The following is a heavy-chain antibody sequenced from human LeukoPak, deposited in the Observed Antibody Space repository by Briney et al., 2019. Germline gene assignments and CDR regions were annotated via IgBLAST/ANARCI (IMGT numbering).Heavy chain of an antibody. D-gene: IGHD4-23*01. Sequence: GGSLRLSCVASGFTFSSHWMTWVRQAPGKGLEWVANIKQDGSEKHYVDSVKGRFTISRDDAKNSLFLQMSSLRAEDTAVYYCAREGQGYGGKDYWGRGTRVTVSS. CDR1: GFTFSSHW. CDR3: AREGQGYGGKDY. J-gene: IGHJ4*02. V-gene: IGHV3-7*05. CDR2: IKQDGSEK.